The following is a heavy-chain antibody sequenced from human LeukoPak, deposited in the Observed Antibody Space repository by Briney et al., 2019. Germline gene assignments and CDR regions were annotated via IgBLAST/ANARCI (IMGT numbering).Heavy chain of an antibody. D-gene: IGHD5-12*01. J-gene: IGHJ4*02. Sequence: PGGSLRLSCAASGFTFSSHWMSWVRQAPGKGLEWVANIKKDGSEKYYVDAVKGRFTISRDNAKNTLYLQMNSLRAEDTAVYYCARGPSGYHNTGGQGTLVTVSS. CDR3: ARGPSGYHNT. V-gene: IGHV3-7*01. CDR1: GFTFSSHW. CDR2: IKKDGSEK.